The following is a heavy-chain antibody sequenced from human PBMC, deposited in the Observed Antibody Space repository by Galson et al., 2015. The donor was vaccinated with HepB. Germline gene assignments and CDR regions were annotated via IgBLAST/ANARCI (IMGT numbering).Heavy chain of an antibody. Sequence: SLRLSCAASGFTFSSYAMSWVRQAPGKGLEWVASIKTNRRKKNYADSFTGRFTFSRDNAMNTVYLQMNSLRAEDTAVYYCARVVEGAVAGNTFDFWGQGTLVTVSS. J-gene: IGHJ4*01. CDR3: ARVVEGAVAGNTFDF. CDR2: IKTNRRKK. CDR1: GFTFSSYA. V-gene: IGHV3-7*03. D-gene: IGHD6-19*01.